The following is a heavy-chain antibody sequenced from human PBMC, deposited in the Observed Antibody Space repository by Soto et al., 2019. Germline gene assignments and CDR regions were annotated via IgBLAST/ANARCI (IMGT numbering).Heavy chain of an antibody. D-gene: IGHD2-21*01. CDR3: AREERKGIISWFDP. V-gene: IGHV4-30-4*01. CDR2: IYYTGIT. CDR1: GGSVSGVDYF. J-gene: IGHJ5*02. Sequence: SETLSLTCTVSGGSVSGVDYFWSWIRQSPGKGLEWIGYIYYTGITHLNPSLKSRLTMAVDTSKNEFSLKLTSVSAADTAVYFCAREERKGIISWFDPWGQGTMVTVSS.